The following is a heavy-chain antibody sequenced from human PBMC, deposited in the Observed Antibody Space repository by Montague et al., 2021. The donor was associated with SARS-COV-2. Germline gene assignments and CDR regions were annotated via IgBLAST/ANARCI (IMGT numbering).Heavy chain of an antibody. D-gene: IGHD3-10*01. CDR3: ARLGVVPSPRTFDP. J-gene: IGHJ5*02. Sequence: TLSLTCEVSGASISSNNWWIWVRQSPGKGLEWIGETYHSGSTNYNPSLRSRVTISVDKSKNQFSLKVNSVSAADTAVYYCARLGVVPSPRTFDPWGQGTLVTVPS. V-gene: IGHV4-4*02. CDR2: TYHSGST. CDR1: GASISSNNW.